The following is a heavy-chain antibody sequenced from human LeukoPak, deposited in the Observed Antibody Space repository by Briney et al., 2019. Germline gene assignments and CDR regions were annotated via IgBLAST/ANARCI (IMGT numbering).Heavy chain of an antibody. CDR3: ARDTIREMATIGAFDI. V-gene: IGHV4-59*01. D-gene: IGHD5-24*01. CDR1: GGSISSYY. J-gene: IGHJ3*02. CDR2: IYYSGST. Sequence: SETLSLTCTVSGGSISSYYWSWIRQPPGKGLEWIGYIYYSGSTNYNPSLKSRVTIPVDTSKNQFSLKLSSVTAADTAVYYCARDTIREMATIGAFDIWGQGTMVTVSS.